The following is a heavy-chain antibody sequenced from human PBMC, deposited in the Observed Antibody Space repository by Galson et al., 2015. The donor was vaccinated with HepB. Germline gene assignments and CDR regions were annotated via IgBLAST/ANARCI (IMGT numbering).Heavy chain of an antibody. D-gene: IGHD4-17*01. V-gene: IGHV1-18*01. J-gene: IGHJ6*03. CDR2: INVYDGNT. CDR3: ARVDYGDFRYYYMDV. Sequence: SVKVSCKAYGYTFTSYAIGWVRQTPGQGLEWMGWINVYDGNTKYAQTLQGRVTMTRDTSTRTAYMELRSLRSDDTGIYYCARVDYGDFRYYYMDVWGKGTTVTVSS. CDR1: GYTFTSYA.